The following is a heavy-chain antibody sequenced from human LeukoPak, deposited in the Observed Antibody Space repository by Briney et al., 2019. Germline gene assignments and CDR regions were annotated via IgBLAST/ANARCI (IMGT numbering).Heavy chain of an antibody. V-gene: IGHV3-64*02. CDR1: GFTLSTYS. J-gene: IGHJ4*02. CDR3: ARDVYGDPKGLDY. CDR2: MTRNGGSL. Sequence: GGSLRLSCAASGFTLSTYSMLWVRQAPGKGLEYVSGMTRNGGSLYYADSVQGRFSISRDNSETTLYLQMGSLRPEDMAVYYCARDVYGDPKGLDYWGQGTLVTVSS. D-gene: IGHD4-17*01.